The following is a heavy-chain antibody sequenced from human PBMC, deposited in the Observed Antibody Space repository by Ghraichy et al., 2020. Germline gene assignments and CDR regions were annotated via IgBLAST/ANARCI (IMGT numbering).Heavy chain of an antibody. CDR2: INHSGST. D-gene: IGHD6-13*01. V-gene: IGHV4-34*01. J-gene: IGHJ6*03. Sequence: SETLSLTCAVYGGSFSGYYWSWIRQPPGKGLEWIGEINHSGSTNYNPSLKSRVTISVDTSKNQFSLKLSSVTAADTAVYYCARGPRIACYYYYMDVWGKGTTVTVSS. CDR3: ARGPRIACYYYYMDV. CDR1: GGSFSGYY.